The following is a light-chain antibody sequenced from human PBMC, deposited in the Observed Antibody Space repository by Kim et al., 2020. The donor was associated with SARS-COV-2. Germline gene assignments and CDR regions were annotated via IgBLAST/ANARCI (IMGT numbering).Light chain of an antibody. CDR3: QAWDSNLARV. V-gene: IGLV3-1*01. J-gene: IGLJ3*02. CDR1: TLGSEY. CDR2: QSA. Sequence: SYELTQPPSVSVSAGETANITCSGDTLGSEYASWYQQKPGQSPVLVIYQSAKRPSGFPERFSGSKSGNTATLTISGTQVMDEADYFCQAWDSNLARVFGGGTQLTVL.